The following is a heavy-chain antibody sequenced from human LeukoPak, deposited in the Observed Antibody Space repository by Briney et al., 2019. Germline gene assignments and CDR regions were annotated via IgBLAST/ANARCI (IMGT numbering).Heavy chain of an antibody. J-gene: IGHJ6*02. CDR1: GFTFSSYW. CDR2: INQDGSEK. D-gene: IGHD3-10*01. CDR3: ARDNRGLQFGESPYYYYGMDV. V-gene: IGHV3-7*04. Sequence: PGGSLRLSCAASGFTFSSYWMSWVRQAPGKGLEWVANINQDGSEKYYVDSVKGRFTISRDNANNSLYLQVIRLRAEDTAVYSCARDNRGLQFGESPYYYYGMDVWGQGTTVTVSS.